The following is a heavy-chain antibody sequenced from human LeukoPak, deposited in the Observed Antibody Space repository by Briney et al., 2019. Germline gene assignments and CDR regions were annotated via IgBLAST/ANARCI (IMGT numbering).Heavy chain of an antibody. CDR3: AHGLDYYGSGSYYKPPSFAGYYFDY. CDR1: GFSLSTSGVG. Sequence: SGPTLVNPTQTLTLTCTFSGFSLSTSGVGVGWIRQPPGKALEWLALIYWDDDKRYSPSLKSRLTITKDTSKNQVVLTMTNMDPVDTATYYCAHGLDYYGSGSYYKPPSFAGYYFDYWGQGTLVTVSS. D-gene: IGHD3-10*01. CDR2: IYWDDDK. V-gene: IGHV2-5*02. J-gene: IGHJ4*02.